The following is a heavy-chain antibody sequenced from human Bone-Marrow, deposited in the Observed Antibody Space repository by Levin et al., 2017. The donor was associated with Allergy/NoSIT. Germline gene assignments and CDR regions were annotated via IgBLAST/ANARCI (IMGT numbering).Heavy chain of an antibody. D-gene: IGHD3-10*01. CDR2: IGHNT. J-gene: IGHJ4*02. V-gene: IGHV3-23*01. Sequence: PGGSLRLSCAASGFSFRTSPMSWVRQAPGKGLEWVSAIGHNTYYADSVKGRFTISRDSSKDTLLLLMNGLRAEDTAVYYCAKQGVGTHDYWGQGTLVTVSS. CDR1: GFSFRTSP. CDR3: AKQGVGTHDY.